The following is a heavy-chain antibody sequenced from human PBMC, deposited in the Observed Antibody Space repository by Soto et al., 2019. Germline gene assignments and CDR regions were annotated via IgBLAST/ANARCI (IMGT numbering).Heavy chain of an antibody. CDR2: IIPIFGTA. CDR3: ATDRADGSGSYYKGLSAY. D-gene: IGHD3-10*01. J-gene: IGHJ4*02. Sequence: SVKVSCKASGGTFSSYAISWVRQAPGQGLEWMGGIIPIFGTANYAQKFQGRVTITADESTSTAYMELSSLRSEDTAVYYCATDRADGSGSYYKGLSAYWGQGPLVPVSS. V-gene: IGHV1-69*13. CDR1: GGTFSSYA.